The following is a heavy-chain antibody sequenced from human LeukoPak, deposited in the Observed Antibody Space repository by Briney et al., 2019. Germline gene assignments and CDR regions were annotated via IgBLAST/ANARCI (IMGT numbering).Heavy chain of an antibody. Sequence: AGGSLRLSCAASGFTFSSYAMSWVRQAPGKGLEWVSAISGSGGSTYYADSVKGRFTISRDNSKNTLYLQMNSLRAEDTAVYYCAKAKSVSSSARYYYYYGMDVWGQGTTVTVSS. V-gene: IGHV3-23*01. J-gene: IGHJ6*02. D-gene: IGHD6-6*01. CDR3: AKAKSVSSSARYYYYYGMDV. CDR1: GFTFSSYA. CDR2: ISGSGGST.